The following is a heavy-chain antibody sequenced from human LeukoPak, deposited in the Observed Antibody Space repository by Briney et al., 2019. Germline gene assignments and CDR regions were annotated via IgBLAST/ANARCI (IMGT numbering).Heavy chain of an antibody. CDR2: ISYDGSNK. Sequence: GRSLRLSCPASGFTFSSYAMHWVRQAPGKGLEWVAVISYDGSNKYYADSVKGRFTISRDNSKNTLYLQMNSLRAEDTAVYYCARGVNIVASTGFDYWGQGTLVTVSS. CDR3: ARGVNIVASTGFDY. D-gene: IGHD5-12*01. V-gene: IGHV3-30*04. J-gene: IGHJ4*02. CDR1: GFTFSSYA.